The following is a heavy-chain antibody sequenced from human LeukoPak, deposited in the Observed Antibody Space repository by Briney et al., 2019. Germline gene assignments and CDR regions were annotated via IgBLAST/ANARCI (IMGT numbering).Heavy chain of an antibody. CDR2: ISTYNGDT. Sequence: GASVKVSCKASGYTFTSYGFSWVRQAPGQALEWMGWISTYNGDTNYAQELQDRVTMTTDTSASTAYMELRSLRSDDTAVYYCARGLGTYPEIPLDYWGQGTLVAVSS. V-gene: IGHV1-18*01. J-gene: IGHJ4*02. CDR1: GYTFTSYG. CDR3: ARGLGTYPEIPLDY. D-gene: IGHD3-16*02.